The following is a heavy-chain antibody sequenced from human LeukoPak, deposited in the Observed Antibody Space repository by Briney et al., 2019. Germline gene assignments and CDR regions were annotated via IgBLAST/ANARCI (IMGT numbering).Heavy chain of an antibody. Sequence: NPSETLSLTCAVYGVSFSGYYWSWIRQPPGKGLEWIGEINHSGSTNYNPSLKSRVTISVDTSKNQFSLKLSSVTAADTAVYYCARGPPLRYFDWLARTIGMDVWGQGTTVTVSS. CDR3: ARGPPLRYFDWLARTIGMDV. V-gene: IGHV4-34*01. D-gene: IGHD3-9*01. J-gene: IGHJ6*02. CDR2: INHSGST. CDR1: GVSFSGYY.